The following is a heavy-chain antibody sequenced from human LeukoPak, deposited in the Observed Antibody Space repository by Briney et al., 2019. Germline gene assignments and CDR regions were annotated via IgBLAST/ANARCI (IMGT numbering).Heavy chain of an antibody. CDR3: ARSKRRGDLLDY. D-gene: IGHD2-21*02. J-gene: IGHJ4*02. V-gene: IGHV1-2*02. Sequence: ASVKLSCKASGYTFADYYVHWVRQALGQGLEWMGWINPKTNGTNFALKFPGRVTMTRDTSISTAYMELTSLRSDDTALYYCARSKRRGDLLDYWGQGILVTVSS. CDR1: GYTFADYY. CDR2: INPKTNGT.